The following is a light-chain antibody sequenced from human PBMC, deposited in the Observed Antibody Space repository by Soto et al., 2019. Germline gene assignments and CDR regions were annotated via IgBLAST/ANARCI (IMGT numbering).Light chain of an antibody. CDR2: EIT. CDR3: SSYTDSNTLL. CDR1: TSDVGGYNF. Sequence: QSALTQPASVSGSPGQSITISCTGTTSDVGGYNFVSWYQQHPGKAPKLIIYEITNRPSGVSNRFSGSKSGNTASLTISGLQAEDEAIYYCSSYTDSNTLLVGGGTKVTVL. J-gene: IGLJ2*01. V-gene: IGLV2-14*01.